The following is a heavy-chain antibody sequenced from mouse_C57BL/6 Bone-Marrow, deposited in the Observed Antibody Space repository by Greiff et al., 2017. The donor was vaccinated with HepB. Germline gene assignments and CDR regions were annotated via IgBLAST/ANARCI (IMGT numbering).Heavy chain of an antibody. J-gene: IGHJ3*01. CDR2: ISYDGSN. CDR3: ASSPFITT. D-gene: IGHD1-1*01. Sequence: VQLKQSGPGLVKPSQSLSLTCSVTGYSITSGYYWNWIRQFPGNKLEWMGYISYDGSNNYNPSLKNRISITRDTSKNQFFLKLNSVTTEDTATYYCASSPFITTGGQGTLVTVSA. V-gene: IGHV3-6*01. CDR1: GYSITSGYY.